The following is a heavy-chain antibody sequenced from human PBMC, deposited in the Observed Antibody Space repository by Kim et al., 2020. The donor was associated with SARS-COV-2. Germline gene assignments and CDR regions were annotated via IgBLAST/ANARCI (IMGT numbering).Heavy chain of an antibody. CDR1: GFTFTDFW. CDR2: IYSDGRRP. V-gene: IGHV3-74*01. D-gene: IGHD3-10*01. J-gene: IGHJ4*02. CDR3: AITIERSEVRGVFH. Sequence: GGSLRLSCTASGFTFTDFWMHWVRQAPGKGLVWVSRIYSDGRRPCYADSVKGRFTISRDNAQNTVYLQMNSLRAEDTAVYYCAITIERSEVRGVFHWGRGPLVTLSS.